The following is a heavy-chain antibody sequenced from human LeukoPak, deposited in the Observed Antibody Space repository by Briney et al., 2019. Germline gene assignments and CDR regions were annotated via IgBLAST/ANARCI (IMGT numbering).Heavy chain of an antibody. Sequence: SVKVSCKASGGTFSSYTISWVRQAPGQGLEWMGRIIPILGIANYAQKFQGRVTITADKSTSTAYMELSSLRSEDTAVYYRASEDTAMSTGFDYWGQGTLVTVSS. CDR1: GGTFSSYT. D-gene: IGHD5-18*01. CDR3: ASEDTAMSTGFDY. J-gene: IGHJ4*02. CDR2: IIPILGIA. V-gene: IGHV1-69*02.